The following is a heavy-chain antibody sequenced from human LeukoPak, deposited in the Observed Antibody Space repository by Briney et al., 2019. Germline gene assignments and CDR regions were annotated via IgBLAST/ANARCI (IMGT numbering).Heavy chain of an antibody. CDR1: GYTFTGYY. J-gene: IGHJ4*02. CDR3: ARDKTTAMVKSLFGY. D-gene: IGHD5-18*01. CDR2: INPNSGGT. Sequence: EASVKVSCKASGYTFTGYYMHWVRQAPGQGLEWMGWINPNSGGTNYAQKFQGRVTMTRDTSISTAYMELSRLRSDDTAVYYCARDKTTAMVKSLFGYWGQGTLVTVSS. V-gene: IGHV1-2*02.